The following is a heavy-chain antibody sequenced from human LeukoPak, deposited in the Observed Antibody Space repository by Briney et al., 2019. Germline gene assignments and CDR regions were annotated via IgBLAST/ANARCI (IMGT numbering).Heavy chain of an antibody. CDR2: ISYDGSNK. Sequence: LEGVAVISYDGSNKYYADSVKGRFTISRDNSKNTLYLQMNSLRAEDTAVYYCAKDLSGSYAFDYWGQGTLVTVSS. V-gene: IGHV3-30*18. CDR3: AKDLSGSYAFDY. J-gene: IGHJ4*02. D-gene: IGHD1-26*01.